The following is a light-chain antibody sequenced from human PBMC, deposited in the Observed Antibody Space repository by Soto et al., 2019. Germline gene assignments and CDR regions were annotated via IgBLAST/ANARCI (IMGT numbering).Light chain of an antibody. CDR3: SSYAGSNNLVV. Sequence: QSALTQPPSASGSPGQSVTISCTGTSSDVGGDNYVSWYQQHPGKAPKLMIYEVSKRPSGVPDRFSGSKSGNTASLTVSGLQAADEADYYCSSYAGSNNLVVFGGGTKLTVL. V-gene: IGLV2-8*01. J-gene: IGLJ2*01. CDR1: SSDVGGDNY. CDR2: EVS.